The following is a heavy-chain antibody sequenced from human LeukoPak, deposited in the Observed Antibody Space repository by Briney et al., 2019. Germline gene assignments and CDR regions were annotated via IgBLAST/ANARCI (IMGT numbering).Heavy chain of an antibody. V-gene: IGHV4-30-2*01. CDR2: IYHSGST. Sequence: SQTLSLTCAVSGGSISSGGYSWSWIRQPPGTGLEWIGYIYHSGSTYYNPSLKSRVTISVDRSKNQFSLKLSSVTAADTAVYYCARVKGYDFWSGWGPYYFDYWGQGTLVTVSS. D-gene: IGHD3-3*01. J-gene: IGHJ4*02. CDR1: GGSISSGGYS. CDR3: ARVKGYDFWSGWGPYYFDY.